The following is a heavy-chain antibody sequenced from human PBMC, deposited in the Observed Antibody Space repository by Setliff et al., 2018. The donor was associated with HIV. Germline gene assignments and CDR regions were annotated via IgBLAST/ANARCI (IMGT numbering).Heavy chain of an antibody. Sequence: SETLSLTCTVSGGTIASGGYYWTWIRQHPGKGLEWIGFIYHRGNTHYNSSLRSRLTISVDTSKNQFSLRLSSVTAADTAVYYCARDRFDTVFGVVAYYFHYMDVWGKGTTVTVS. J-gene: IGHJ6*03. CDR2: IYHRGNT. CDR1: GGTIASGGYY. D-gene: IGHD3-3*01. V-gene: IGHV4-31*03. CDR3: ARDRFDTVFGVVAYYFHYMDV.